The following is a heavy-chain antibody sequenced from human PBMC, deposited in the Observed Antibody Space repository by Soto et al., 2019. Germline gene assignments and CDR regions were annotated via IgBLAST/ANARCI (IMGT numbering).Heavy chain of an antibody. D-gene: IGHD6-13*01. Sequence: GGSLRLSCAAPGFTFSSYWMSWVRQGPGKGLEWVANIKQDGSEKYYVDSVKGRFTISRDNAKNSLYLQMNSLRAEDTAVYYCARDGFSSGWYDYDFDYWGQGTLVTVSS. J-gene: IGHJ4*02. CDR2: IKQDGSEK. CDR3: ARDGFSSGWYDYDFDY. CDR1: GFTFSSYW. V-gene: IGHV3-7*01.